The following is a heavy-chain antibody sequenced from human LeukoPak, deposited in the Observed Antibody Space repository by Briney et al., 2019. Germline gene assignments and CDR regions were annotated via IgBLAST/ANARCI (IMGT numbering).Heavy chain of an antibody. CDR1: GFTFNSYW. Sequence: PGGSLRLSCAASGFTFNSYWMNWVRQAPGKGLEWVAVISYDGSNKYYADSVKGRFTISRDNSKNTLYLQMNSLRAEDTAVYYCARPVGGYYEYWGQGTLVTVSS. J-gene: IGHJ4*02. CDR2: ISYDGSNK. CDR3: ARPVGGYYEY. D-gene: IGHD1-26*01. V-gene: IGHV3-30-3*01.